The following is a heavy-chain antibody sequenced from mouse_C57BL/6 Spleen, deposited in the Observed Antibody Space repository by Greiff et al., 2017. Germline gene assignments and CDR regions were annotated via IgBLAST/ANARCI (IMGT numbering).Heavy chain of an antibody. CDR1: GFNINDDY. Sequence: VQLQQSGAELVRPGASVKLSCTASGFNINDDYMHWVKQRPEQGLEWIGWIDPENGDTEYASKFQGKATITADTASNTAYLQLSSLTSEDTAVYYCSTGLPSYWGQGTLVTVSA. CDR2: IDPENGDT. CDR3: STGLPSY. J-gene: IGHJ3*01. V-gene: IGHV14-4*01. D-gene: IGHD2-2*01.